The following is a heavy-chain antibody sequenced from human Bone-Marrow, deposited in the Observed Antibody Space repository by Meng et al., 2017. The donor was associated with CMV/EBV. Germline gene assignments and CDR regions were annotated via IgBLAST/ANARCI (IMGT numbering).Heavy chain of an antibody. V-gene: IGHV3-74*01. CDR3: ARDSKAAVGWIDT. J-gene: IGHJ5*02. CDR2: INSDGSST. Sequence: GESLKISWAASGFTFSSYWMHWVRQAPAKGVVWVSPINSDGSSTSYADSVKGRFTIARDNVKNSQYLLMNCVRAEDTAVYYCARDSKAAVGWIDTWGQGTLVTVSS. D-gene: IGHD6-13*01. CDR1: GFTFSSYW.